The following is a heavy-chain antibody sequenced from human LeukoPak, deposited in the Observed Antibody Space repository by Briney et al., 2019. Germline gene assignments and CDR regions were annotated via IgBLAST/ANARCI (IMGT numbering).Heavy chain of an antibody. CDR3: ARDDKGGTTVPNV. V-gene: IGHV6-1*01. CDR1: GDSVSSNSAA. J-gene: IGHJ4*02. D-gene: IGHD4-17*01. CDR2: TYYRSKWYN. Sequence: SQTLSLTCAISGDSVSSNSAAWNWTRQSPSRGLEWLGRTYYRSKWYNDYAVSVKSRITINPDTSKNQFSLRLTSVSAADTAVYYCARDDKGGTTVPNVWGQGTLVTVSS.